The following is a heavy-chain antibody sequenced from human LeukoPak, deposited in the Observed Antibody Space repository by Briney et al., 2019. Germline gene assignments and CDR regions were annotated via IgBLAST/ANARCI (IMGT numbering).Heavy chain of an antibody. CDR3: ARRNVLTEGEAFDF. J-gene: IGHJ3*01. V-gene: IGHV4-59*08. CDR2: VYNSGNT. D-gene: IGHD3-16*01. CDR1: GGSINNYY. Sequence: SETLSLTCTVSGGSINNYYWTWIRQPPGTGLEWIGYVYNSGNTNYNPSLRCRVTISMEASKNQFSLKLNSVTAADTAVYFCARRNVLTEGEAFDFWGQGTLVTVSS.